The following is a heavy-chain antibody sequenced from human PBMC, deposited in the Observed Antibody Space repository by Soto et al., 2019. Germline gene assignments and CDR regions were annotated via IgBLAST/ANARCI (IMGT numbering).Heavy chain of an antibody. D-gene: IGHD2-2*01. CDR1: GGTFSSYT. CDR3: AREGRDQLPPLDYYYMDV. CDR2: IIPILGIA. V-gene: IGHV1-69*04. Sequence: ASVKVSCKASGGTFSSYTISWVRQAPGQGLEWMGRIIPILGIANYAQKFQGRVTITADKSTSTAYMELSSLRSEDTAVYYCAREGRDQLPPLDYYYMDVWGKGTTVTVSS. J-gene: IGHJ6*03.